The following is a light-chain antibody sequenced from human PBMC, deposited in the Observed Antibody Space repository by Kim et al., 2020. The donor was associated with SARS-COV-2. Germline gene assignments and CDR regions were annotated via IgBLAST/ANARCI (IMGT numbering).Light chain of an antibody. CDR2: VESSRTY. CDR3: EAWDSKSRV. Sequence: QLVLTQSSSVSASPGSSVTLTCTLSSAHSRYIIAWYQQQPGKGPPYLMVVESSRTYNKGSGVPDPVSGSSSGADRYLTIPSLQSEDKTDYYCEAWDSKSRVFGGGTQLTVL. J-gene: IGLJ3*02. V-gene: IGLV4-60*03. CDR1: SAHSRYI.